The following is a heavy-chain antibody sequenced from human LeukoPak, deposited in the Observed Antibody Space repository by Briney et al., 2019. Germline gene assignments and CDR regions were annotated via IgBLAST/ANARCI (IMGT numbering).Heavy chain of an antibody. Sequence: ASVKVSCKVSGYTLTELSMHWVRQAPGKGLEWMGGFDPEDGETIYAQKFQGRVTMTEDTSTSTAFMQLRSLRSDDTAVYYCARDLSGSGSYYNLWGQGTLVTVSS. CDR2: FDPEDGET. D-gene: IGHD3-10*01. CDR1: GYTLTELS. CDR3: ARDLSGSGSYYNL. V-gene: IGHV1-24*01. J-gene: IGHJ4*02.